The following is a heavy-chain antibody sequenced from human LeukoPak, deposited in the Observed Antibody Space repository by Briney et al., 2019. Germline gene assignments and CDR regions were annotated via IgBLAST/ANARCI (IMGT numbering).Heavy chain of an antibody. V-gene: IGHV3-23*01. D-gene: IGHD4-17*01. J-gene: IGHJ5*02. CDR3: AKDMHYGDGRWEFDP. Sequence: PRGSLRHTCAVPGVTFRRNAMSRVRPAPGKEQGRLSNLSGSGGSTYYADSVKGRFTISRDNSKNTLYLQINSLRAEDTAVYYCAKDMHYGDGRWEFDPWGQGTLVTVSS. CDR2: LSGSGGST. CDR1: GVTFRRNA.